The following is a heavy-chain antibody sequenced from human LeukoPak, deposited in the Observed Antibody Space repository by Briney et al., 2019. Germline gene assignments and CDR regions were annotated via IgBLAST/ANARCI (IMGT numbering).Heavy chain of an antibody. Sequence: PSETLSLTCTVSGGSISNYYWSWIRQPPGKGLDWIGYIYYSGSTNYNPSLKSRVTISVDTSKNQFSLKLSSVTAADTAVYYCARDSGSTDAFDIWGQGTMVTVSS. CDR1: GGSISNYY. CDR2: IYYSGST. J-gene: IGHJ3*02. D-gene: IGHD6-13*01. V-gene: IGHV4-59*01. CDR3: ARDSGSTDAFDI.